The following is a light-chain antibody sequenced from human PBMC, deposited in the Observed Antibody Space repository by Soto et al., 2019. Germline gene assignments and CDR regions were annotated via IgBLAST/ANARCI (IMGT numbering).Light chain of an antibody. CDR3: QQYNNWPPYT. J-gene: IGKJ2*01. CDR2: GAS. V-gene: IGKV3-15*01. CDR1: QSVNSN. Sequence: EIVMTQSPATLSVSPGERATLSCRASQSVNSNLAWYQQKPGQAPSLLIYGASTRATGVPARFSGSGSGTEFTLTISSRQSEDFAVYYCQQYNNWPPYTFGQGTKLEIK.